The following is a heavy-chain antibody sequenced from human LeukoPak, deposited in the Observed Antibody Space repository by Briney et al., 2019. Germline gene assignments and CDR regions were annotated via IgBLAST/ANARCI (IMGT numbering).Heavy chain of an antibody. Sequence: ASVKVSCKASGYTFTGYYMHWVRQAPGQGLEWMGWINPNSGGTNYAQKFQGRVTMTRDTSISTAYMELSRLRSDDTAVYYCARGSKRITMIVVVRDAFDIWGQGTMVTVSS. D-gene: IGHD3-22*01. V-gene: IGHV1-2*02. CDR1: GYTFTGYY. CDR3: ARGSKRITMIVVVRDAFDI. CDR2: INPNSGGT. J-gene: IGHJ3*02.